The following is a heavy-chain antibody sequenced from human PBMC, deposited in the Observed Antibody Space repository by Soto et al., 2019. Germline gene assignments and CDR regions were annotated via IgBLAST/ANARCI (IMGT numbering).Heavy chain of an antibody. CDR3: GGGGDTAMVPSDFGY. D-gene: IGHD5-18*01. CDR1: GFTFSSYG. J-gene: IGHJ4*02. CDR2: IWYDGSNK. Sequence: QVQLVESGGGVVQPGRSLRLSCAASGFTFSSYGMHWVRQAPGKGLEWVAVIWYDGSNKYYADSVKGRFTISRDNSKNPLYLQMNSLRAEDTAVYYCGGGGDTAMVPSDFGYWGQGTLVTVSS. V-gene: IGHV3-33*01.